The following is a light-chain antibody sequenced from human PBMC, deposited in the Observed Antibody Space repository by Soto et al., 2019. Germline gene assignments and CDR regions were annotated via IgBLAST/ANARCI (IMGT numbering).Light chain of an antibody. V-gene: IGLV3-25*02. CDR1: ELSKQY. CDR3: QSSDDTGNYYL. CDR2: KDS. J-gene: IGLJ1*01. Sequence: SYELTQTPSVSVSPGQTARITCSGDELSKQYVYWYQQKPGQAPVLVIYKDSERASGIPERFSASSSGTTVTLTISGVRAEDEADYYRQSSDDTGNYYLFGTGTKVTVL.